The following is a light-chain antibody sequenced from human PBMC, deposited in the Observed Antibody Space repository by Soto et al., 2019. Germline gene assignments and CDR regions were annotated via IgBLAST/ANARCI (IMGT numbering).Light chain of an antibody. V-gene: IGLV2-23*01. CDR3: CSYAGSSTHVV. CDR2: EGS. CDR1: SSDVGTYNL. J-gene: IGLJ2*01. Sequence: QSALTQPASVSGSPGQSITISCTGTSSDVGTYNLVSGYQQCPGKAPKPMLYEGSKRPSGVSNRFSGSKSGNTASLTISGLQAEDEADYYCCSYAGSSTHVVFGGGTKLTVL.